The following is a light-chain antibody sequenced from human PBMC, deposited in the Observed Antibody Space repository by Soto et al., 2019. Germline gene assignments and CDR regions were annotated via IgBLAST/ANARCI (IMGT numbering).Light chain of an antibody. CDR1: QSVSSY. J-gene: IGKJ1*01. CDR2: DAS. Sequence: ESVLTQSPATLSLSPGERATLSCRASQSVSSYLAWYQQKPGQDPRLLIYDASNRATGIPARFSGSGSGTVFTLTISSLEPEDFAVYYCQQRSNWPPWTFGQGTKVEIK. V-gene: IGKV3-11*01. CDR3: QQRSNWPPWT.